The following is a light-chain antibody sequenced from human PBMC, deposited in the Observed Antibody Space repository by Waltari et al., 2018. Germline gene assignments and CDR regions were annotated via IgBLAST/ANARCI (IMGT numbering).Light chain of an antibody. CDR1: SNAVGNYNY. CDR3: CSYAGSYTWV. V-gene: IGLV2-11*01. CDR2: DVN. Sequence: QSALTQPRSVSGSPGQSVTIHFAGTSNAVGNYNYVSWYQKHPGKAPQRMINDVNTRPSGFPDRFSGSKAGNTASLTISGLQTEDEADYYCCSYAGSYTWVFGGGTKLTVL. J-gene: IGLJ3*02.